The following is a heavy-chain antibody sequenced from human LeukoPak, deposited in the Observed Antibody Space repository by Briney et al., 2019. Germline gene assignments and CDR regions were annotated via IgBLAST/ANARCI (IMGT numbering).Heavy chain of an antibody. CDR1: QFTVSINY. Sequence: PGGSLRLSCAGSQFTVSINYMSWVRQAPGQGLEWVSSISSSSNHIYYPDSLKGRFTISRDNAKNSLYLQMNSLRAEHTAVYYCARGPNIDSAFDIWGQGTMVTVSS. V-gene: IGHV3-21*01. CDR2: ISSSSNHI. D-gene: IGHD2/OR15-2a*01. CDR3: ARGPNIDSAFDI. J-gene: IGHJ3*02.